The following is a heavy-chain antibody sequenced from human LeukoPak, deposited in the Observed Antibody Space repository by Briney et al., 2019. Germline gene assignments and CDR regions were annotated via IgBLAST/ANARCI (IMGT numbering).Heavy chain of an antibody. CDR2: IRGSGGST. V-gene: IGHV3-23*01. CDR1: GFTFSSYA. Sequence: GGSLRLSCAASGFTFSSYAMSWVRQAPGKGLEWVSAIRGSGGSTYYADSVKGRFTISRDNSKNTLYLQMNSLRAEDTAVYYCAKDGSSDQNAFDIWGQGTMVTVSS. J-gene: IGHJ3*02. CDR3: AKDGSSDQNAFDI. D-gene: IGHD6-6*01.